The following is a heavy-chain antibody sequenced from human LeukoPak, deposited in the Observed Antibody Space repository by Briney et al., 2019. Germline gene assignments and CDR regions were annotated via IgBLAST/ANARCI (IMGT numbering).Heavy chain of an antibody. V-gene: IGHV4-30-4*08. D-gene: IGHD2-2*01. CDR2: IYYSGST. J-gene: IGHJ6*03. CDR1: GGSISSGDYY. Sequence: SETLSLTCTVSGGSISSGDYYWSRIRQPPGKGLEWIGYIYYSGSTYYNPSLKSRVTISVDTSKNQFSLKLSSVTAADTAVYYCARAIVVVPAAPWYYYYMDVWGRGTTVTVSS. CDR3: ARAIVVVPAAPWYYYYMDV.